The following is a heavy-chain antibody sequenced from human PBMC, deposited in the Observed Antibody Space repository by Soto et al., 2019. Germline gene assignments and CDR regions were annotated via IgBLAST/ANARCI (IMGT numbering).Heavy chain of an antibody. Sequence: SETLSLTCAVYGGSFSGYYWSWIRQPPGKGLEWIGEINHSGSTNYNPSLKSRVTISVDTSKNQFSLKLSSVTAADTAVYYCARGQMITFGGVIVIHPFDYWGQGNLVTVSS. V-gene: IGHV4-34*01. CDR3: ARGQMITFGGVIVIHPFDY. D-gene: IGHD3-16*02. J-gene: IGHJ4*02. CDR1: GGSFSGYY. CDR2: INHSGST.